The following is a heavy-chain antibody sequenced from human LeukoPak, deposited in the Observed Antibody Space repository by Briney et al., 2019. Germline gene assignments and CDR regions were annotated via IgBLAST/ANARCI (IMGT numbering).Heavy chain of an antibody. Sequence: QPGGSLRLSCAASGFTVSSNYMSWVRQAPGKGLEWVSVIYSGGSTYYADSVKGRFTISRDNSKNTLYLQMNSLRAEDTAVYYCAREGAVPYDSSGYYYPLDIWGQGTMVTVSS. CDR1: GFTVSSNY. D-gene: IGHD3-22*01. V-gene: IGHV3-53*01. J-gene: IGHJ3*02. CDR3: AREGAVPYDSSGYYYPLDI. CDR2: IYSGGST.